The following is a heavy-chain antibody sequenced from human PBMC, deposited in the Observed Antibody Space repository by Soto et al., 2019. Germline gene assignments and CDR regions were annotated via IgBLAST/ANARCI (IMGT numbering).Heavy chain of an antibody. V-gene: IGHV2-70*04. CDR2: IDWDDDK. Sequence: SGPTLVNPTQTLTLTCTFSGFSLTTSGMRVSWIRQSPGRALEWLARIDWDDDKFYSTSLRTRLTVSKDTSKSQVVLTMTNMDPVDTGTYYCARMGTSYYYYALDVWGQGTTVTVSS. D-gene: IGHD1-1*01. CDR1: GFSLTTSGMR. J-gene: IGHJ6*02. CDR3: ARMGTSYYYYALDV.